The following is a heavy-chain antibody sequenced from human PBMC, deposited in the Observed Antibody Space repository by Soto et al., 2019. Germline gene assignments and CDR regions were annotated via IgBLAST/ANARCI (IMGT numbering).Heavy chain of an antibody. Sequence: QVQVVQSEAEVKKPGSSVKLSCKASGGSFTSHDINWVRQAPGHGLEWVGGIIPLLGSPDYAPQFLDRVTITADASTRTAFMEVRRLRSEDTAVYYCSTALWGGDNFGVYFESWGQGTLVSVSS. CDR3: STALWGGDNFGVYFES. CDR1: GGSFTSHD. V-gene: IGHV1-69*12. J-gene: IGHJ4*02. CDR2: IIPLLGSP. D-gene: IGHD5-12*01.